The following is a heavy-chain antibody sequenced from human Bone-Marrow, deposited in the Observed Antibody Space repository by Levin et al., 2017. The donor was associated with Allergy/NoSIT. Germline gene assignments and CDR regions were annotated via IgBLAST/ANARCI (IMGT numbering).Heavy chain of an antibody. CDR2: INTDTGGT. J-gene: IGHJ4*02. V-gene: IGHV1-2*02. CDR3: ARGLVAATFED. D-gene: IGHD6-19*01. CDR1: GYTFTDYY. Sequence: ASVKVSCKASGYTFTDYYIHWMRQAPGQGLEWMAWINTDTGGTRFAEKFQARVTMTRDTSISTAYMELSSLRSDDTAVYYCARGLVAATFEDWGQGTLVTVSS.